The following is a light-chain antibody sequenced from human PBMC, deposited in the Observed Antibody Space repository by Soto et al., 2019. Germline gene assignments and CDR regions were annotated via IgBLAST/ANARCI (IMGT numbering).Light chain of an antibody. J-gene: IGLJ3*02. CDR1: SSNIGNNY. CDR2: DNN. CDR3: GAWDGSLSAGV. V-gene: IGLV1-51*01. Sequence: QSVLTQPPSVSAAPGQKVTISCSGSSSNIGNNYVSWYQHLPGTAPKLLIYDNNKRPSGIPDRFSGSKSGTSATLGITGLQTGDEADYYCGAWDGSLSAGVFGGGTKLTVL.